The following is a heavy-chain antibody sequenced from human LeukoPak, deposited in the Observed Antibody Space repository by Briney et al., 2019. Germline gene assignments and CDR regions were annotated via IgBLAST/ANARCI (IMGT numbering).Heavy chain of an antibody. D-gene: IGHD2-15*01. CDR2: IHYSGST. V-gene: IGHV4-59*01. J-gene: IGHJ6*03. Sequence: PSETLSLTCTVSGGSISSYYWNWIRQPPGKGLEWIGYIHYSGSTNYNPSLKSRVTISVDTSKNQFSLKLSSVTAADTAVYYCARTTEGYCRGRSCYSYYYYMDVWGKGTTVTVSS. CDR3: ARTTEGYCRGRSCYSYYYYMDV. CDR1: GGSISSYY.